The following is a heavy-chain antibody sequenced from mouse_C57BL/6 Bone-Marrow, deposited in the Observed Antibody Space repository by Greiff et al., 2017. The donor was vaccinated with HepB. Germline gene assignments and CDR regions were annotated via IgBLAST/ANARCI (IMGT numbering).Heavy chain of an antibody. CDR1: GFTFSSYG. CDR2: ISSGGSYN. CDR3: ARALSDTVVADNAMDY. D-gene: IGHD1-1*01. J-gene: IGHJ4*01. Sequence: EVKLMESGGDLVKPGGSLKLSCAASGFTFSSYGMSWVRQTPDKRLEWVATISSGGSYNYYPDSVKGRFTISRDNAKNTLYLQMSSLKSEDTAMYYCARALSDTVVADNAMDYWGQGTSVTVSS. V-gene: IGHV5-6*01.